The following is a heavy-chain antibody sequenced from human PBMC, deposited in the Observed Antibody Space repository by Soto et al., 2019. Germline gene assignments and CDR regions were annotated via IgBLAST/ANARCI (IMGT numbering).Heavy chain of an antibody. V-gene: IGHV4-59*01. CDR1: GGAITSDF. J-gene: IGHJ1*01. CDR2: VYYSGAA. Sequence: SETLSLTCNVSGGAITSDFWSWIRQPPGKGLEWIGYVYYSGAADYNPSLKPRITISIATSKTQFSLRLASATAADTGVYYCARDHGSYPNTWGQGRLVTVSS. D-gene: IGHD3-16*02. CDR3: ARDHGSYPNT.